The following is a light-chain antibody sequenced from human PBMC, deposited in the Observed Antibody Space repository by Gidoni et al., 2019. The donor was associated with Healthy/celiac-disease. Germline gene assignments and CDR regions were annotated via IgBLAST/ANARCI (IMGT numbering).Light chain of an antibody. CDR2: GAS. CDR1: QSVSSSY. J-gene: IGKJ1*01. Sequence: EIVLTQSPGTLSLSPGERATLSCRASQSVSSSYLAWYQQKPGQAPRLLIYGASSRATGIPDRFSGSGSGTDVTLTISRLEPEDFAVYYCQQYGSSPRTFSQGTKVEIK. CDR3: QQYGSSPRT. V-gene: IGKV3-20*01.